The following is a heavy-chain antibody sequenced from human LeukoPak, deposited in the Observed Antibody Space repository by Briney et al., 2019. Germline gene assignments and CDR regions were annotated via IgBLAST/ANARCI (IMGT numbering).Heavy chain of an antibody. CDR2: ITNSDNSM. CDR1: GFTFSDYY. J-gene: IGHJ3*02. Sequence: GRSLRLSCAASGFTFSDYYMTWIRQAPGKGLEWVSYITNSDNSMYYADSVKGRFTISRDNAKNSLHLQMNSLRAEDTAVYYCARIWPSVAAFDIWGQGTMVTVSS. D-gene: IGHD2-15*01. V-gene: IGHV3-11*01. CDR3: ARIWPSVAAFDI.